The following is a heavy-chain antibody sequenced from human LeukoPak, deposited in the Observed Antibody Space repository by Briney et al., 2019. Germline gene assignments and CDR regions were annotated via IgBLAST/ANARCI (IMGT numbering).Heavy chain of an antibody. D-gene: IGHD6-13*01. CDR1: GYSFTSYW. Sequence: GESLKISCKGSGYSFTSYWIGWVRQMPGKGPEWMGIIYPGDSDTRYSPSFQGQVTISADKSISTAYLQWSSLKASDTAMYYCARHSAVGGSWYVPAYYWGQGTLVTVSS. V-gene: IGHV5-51*01. J-gene: IGHJ4*02. CDR2: IYPGDSDT. CDR3: ARHSAVGGSWYVPAYY.